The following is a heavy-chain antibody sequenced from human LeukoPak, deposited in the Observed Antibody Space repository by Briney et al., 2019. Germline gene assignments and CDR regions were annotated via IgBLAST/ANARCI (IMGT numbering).Heavy chain of an antibody. CDR3: AKGASTMANRPADN. V-gene: IGHV3-23*01. D-gene: IGHD5/OR15-5a*01. CDR1: GFTFSSFG. CDR2: ISNSADRT. J-gene: IGHJ4*02. Sequence: GGSLRLSCAASGFTFSSFGMSWVRQVPGKGLEWVSGISNSADRTYYADHVRGRFTISRDNSKNTVVLQMNSLAVEDSAVYYCAKGASTMANRPADNWGQGTLVTVSS.